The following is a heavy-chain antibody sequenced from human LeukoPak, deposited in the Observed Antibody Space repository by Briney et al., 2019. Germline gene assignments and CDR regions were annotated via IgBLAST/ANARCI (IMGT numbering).Heavy chain of an antibody. V-gene: IGHV4-31*03. CDR3: ASHGAFYLAY. CDR1: GGSISSGGYY. Sequence: SETLSLTCTVSGGSISSGGYYWSWIRQHPGKGLEWTGYIYYSGSTYYNPSLKSRVTISVDTSKNQFSLKLNSVTAADTAVYYCASHGAFYLAYWGQGTLVTVSS. CDR2: IYYSGST. D-gene: IGHD2/OR15-2a*01. J-gene: IGHJ4*02.